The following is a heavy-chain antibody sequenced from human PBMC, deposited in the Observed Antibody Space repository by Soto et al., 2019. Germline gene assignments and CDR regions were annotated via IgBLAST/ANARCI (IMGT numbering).Heavy chain of an antibody. J-gene: IGHJ4*02. CDR3: ARGLVGSTTAFDN. CDR1: GFTVSRSY. V-gene: IGHV3-53*01. CDR2: IYTPGST. Sequence: AGGSLRLSCAASGFTVSRSYMSWVRQAPGKGLEWVSTIYTPGSTYYADSVKGRFTISRDNSKNTLYLQMNSLRAEDTAVYYCARGLVGSTTAFDNWGQGTLVTVSS. D-gene: IGHD3-22*01.